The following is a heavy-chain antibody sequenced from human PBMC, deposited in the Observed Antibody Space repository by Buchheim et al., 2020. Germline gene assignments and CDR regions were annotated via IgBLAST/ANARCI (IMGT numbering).Heavy chain of an antibody. CDR1: GYTFTSYD. J-gene: IGHJ6*02. CDR2: MNPNSGNT. Sequence: QVQLVQSGAEVKKPGASVKVSCKASGYTFTSYDITWVRQATGQGLEWMGWMNPNSGNTGYAQKFQGRVTLTRNTSISTAYMELSSLRSEDTAVYYCARVKSSKGYCRGGSCRDYYCMDVLGQGTT. D-gene: IGHD2-15*01. V-gene: IGHV1-8*01. CDR3: ARVKSSKGYCRGGSCRDYYCMDV.